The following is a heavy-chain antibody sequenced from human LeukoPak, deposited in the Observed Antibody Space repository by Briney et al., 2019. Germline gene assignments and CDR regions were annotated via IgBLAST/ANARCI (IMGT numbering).Heavy chain of an antibody. D-gene: IGHD3-10*01. J-gene: IGHJ4*02. CDR1: GFTFDDYG. V-gene: IGHV3-53*01. Sequence: GGSLRLSCAASGFTFDDYGMSWVRQAPGKGLEWVSVIYSGGSTYYADSVKGRFTISRDNSKNTLYLQMNSLRAEDTAVYYCASLWFEEPAAPVDYWGQGTLVTVSS. CDR3: ASLWFEEPAAPVDY. CDR2: IYSGGST.